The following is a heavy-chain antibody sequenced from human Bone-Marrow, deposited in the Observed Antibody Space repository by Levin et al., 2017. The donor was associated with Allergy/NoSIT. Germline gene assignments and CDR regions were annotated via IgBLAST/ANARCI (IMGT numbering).Heavy chain of an antibody. CDR1: GFPFSTLW. J-gene: IGHJ4*02. V-gene: IGHV3-74*01. Sequence: LSLTCAASGFPFSTLWMHWVRQAPGKGLVWVSRINSDGSRITYADSVKGRFTISRDNAKNTLYLQMNSLRAEDTAVYYCTTYNWGADFDYWGQGTLVTVSS. CDR3: TTYNWGADFDY. D-gene: IGHD1-1*01. CDR2: INSDGSRI.